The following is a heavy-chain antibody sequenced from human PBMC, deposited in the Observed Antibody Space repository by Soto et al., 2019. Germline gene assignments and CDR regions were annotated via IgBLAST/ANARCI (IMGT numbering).Heavy chain of an antibody. CDR2: INDSGTT. CDR3: ARETSQNVYSHYGMDV. CDR1: GGSFRGFC. Sequence: SEPLSLRSAIDGGSFRGFCGRRIRQPPGKGLEWIGEINDSGTTNYNPSLKSRVTISADTSKTHFSLRLTSVTAADTAVYYCARETSQNVYSHYGMDVWGQGTTVTVSS. V-gene: IGHV4-34*01. J-gene: IGHJ6*02.